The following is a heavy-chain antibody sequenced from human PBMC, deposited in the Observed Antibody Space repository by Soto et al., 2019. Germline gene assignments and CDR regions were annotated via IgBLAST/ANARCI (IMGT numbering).Heavy chain of an antibody. J-gene: IGHJ5*02. Sequence: SETLSLTCTVSGGSISSYYWSWIRQPPGKGLEWIGYIYYSGSTNYNPSLKSRVTISVDTSKNQFSLKLSSVTAADTAVCYCARALVVPAANWFDPWGQGTLVTVSS. V-gene: IGHV4-59*01. CDR3: ARALVVPAANWFDP. D-gene: IGHD2-2*01. CDR1: GGSISSYY. CDR2: IYYSGST.